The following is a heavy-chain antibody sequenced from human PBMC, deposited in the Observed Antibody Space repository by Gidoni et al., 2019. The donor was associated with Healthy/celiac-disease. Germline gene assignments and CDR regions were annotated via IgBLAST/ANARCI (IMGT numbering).Heavy chain of an antibody. V-gene: IGHV4-30-4*01. CDR3: ARSYCSGGSCYLGWDY. CDR2: IYYSGST. D-gene: IGHD2-15*01. CDR1: GGSISSGDYY. J-gene: IGHJ4*02. Sequence: QLHLQDSGPGLVKPSQTLSLTCTVSGGSISSGDYYWSWIRLHPGKGLEWIGYIYYSGSTYYNPSLKSRVTISVDTSKNQFSLKLSSVTAADTAVYYCARSYCSGGSCYLGWDYWGQGTLVTVSS.